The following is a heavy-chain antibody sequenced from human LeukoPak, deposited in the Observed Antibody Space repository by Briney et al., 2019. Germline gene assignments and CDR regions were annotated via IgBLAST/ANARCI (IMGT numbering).Heavy chain of an antibody. CDR2: IYYSGST. CDR3: ARRRGGDYGMYYYYYMDV. Sequence: PSETLSLTCTVSGGSISSYYWSWIRQPPGKGLEWIGYIYYSGSTNYNPSLKSRVTISVDTSKNQFSLKLSSVTAEDTAVYYCARRRGGDYGMYYYYYMDVWGKGTTVTVSS. D-gene: IGHD4-17*01. J-gene: IGHJ6*03. CDR1: GGSISSYY. V-gene: IGHV4-59*01.